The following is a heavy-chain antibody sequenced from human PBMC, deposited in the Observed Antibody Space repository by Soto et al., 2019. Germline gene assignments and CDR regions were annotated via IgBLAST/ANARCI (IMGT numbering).Heavy chain of an antibody. CDR2: ISSGSTTI. V-gene: IGHV3-48*01. J-gene: IGHJ4*02. Sequence: EVQLVESGGGLVQPGGSLRLSCAASGFTFSSYSMNWVRQAPGKGLEWVSYISSGSTTIYYADSVKGRFTISRDNAKNALYLQMNSLRAEDTAVYYCARDPYTSGWYGSSFDYWGQGTLVTVSS. CDR1: GFTFSSYS. CDR3: ARDPYTSGWYGSSFDY. D-gene: IGHD6-19*01.